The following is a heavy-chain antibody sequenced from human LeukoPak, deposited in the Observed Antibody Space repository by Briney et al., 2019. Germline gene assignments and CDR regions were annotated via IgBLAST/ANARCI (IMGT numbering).Heavy chain of an antibody. CDR3: ARGNAMGV. CDR2: INQDGSEK. CDR1: GFTFSQYW. V-gene: IGHV3-7*03. Sequence: PGGSLRLSCTASGFTFSQYWMNWVRQAPGKGLEWVANINQDGSEKTYVDSVKGRFTISRDNAKNSLYLQVNSLRAEDTAVYYCARGNAMGVWGQGTTVTASS. J-gene: IGHJ6*02.